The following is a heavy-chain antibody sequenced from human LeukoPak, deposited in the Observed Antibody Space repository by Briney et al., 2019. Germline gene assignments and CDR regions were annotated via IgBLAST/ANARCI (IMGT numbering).Heavy chain of an antibody. CDR2: ISSSGSTI. CDR3: ARDRVTMVRGVPVDY. J-gene: IGHJ4*02. D-gene: IGHD3-10*01. Sequence: PGGSLRLSCAASGFTFSSYEMNWVRQAPGKGLERVSYISSSGSTIYYADSVKGRFTISRDNAKNSLYLQMNSLRAEDTAVYYCARDRVTMVRGVPVDYWGQGTLVTVSS. CDR1: GFTFSSYE. V-gene: IGHV3-48*03.